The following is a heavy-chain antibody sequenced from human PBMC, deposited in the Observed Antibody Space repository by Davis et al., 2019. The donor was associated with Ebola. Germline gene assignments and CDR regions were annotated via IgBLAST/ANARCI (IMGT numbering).Heavy chain of an antibody. Sequence: GGSLRLSCAASGFTFSSYAMHWVRQAPGKGLEWVAVISYDGSNKYYADSVKGRFTISRDNSKNTLYLQMNSLRAEDTAVYYCARAASFSSSWWVFDYWGQGTLVTVSS. CDR1: GFTFSSYA. D-gene: IGHD6-13*01. J-gene: IGHJ4*02. CDR2: ISYDGSNK. V-gene: IGHV3-30-3*01. CDR3: ARAASFSSSWWVFDY.